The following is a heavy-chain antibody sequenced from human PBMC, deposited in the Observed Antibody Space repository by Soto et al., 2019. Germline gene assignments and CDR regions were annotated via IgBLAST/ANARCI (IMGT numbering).Heavy chain of an antibody. CDR3: ATHMVRGVTGRSDL. CDR1: GFTFSSYA. D-gene: IGHD3-10*01. CDR2: ISGSGRGT. V-gene: IGHV3-23*01. Sequence: EVQLLESGGGLVQPGGSLRLSCAASGFTFSSYAMSWVRQAPGKGLEWVSAISGSGRGTYYADSVKGQFTISRDDSENTVYLQMNSLRADDTAIYYCATHMVRGVTGRSDLWGQGTMVTVSS. J-gene: IGHJ3*01.